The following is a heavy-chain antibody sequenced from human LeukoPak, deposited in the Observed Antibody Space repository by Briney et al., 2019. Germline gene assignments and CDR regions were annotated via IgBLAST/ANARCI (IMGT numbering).Heavy chain of an antibody. Sequence: SETLSLTCAVYGGSFSGYYWSWTRQPPGKGLEWIGEINHSGSTNYNPSLKSRVTISVDTSKNQFSLKLSSVTAADTAVYYCARGKYSSSWYRALRYYYYMDVWGKGTTVTVSS. CDR1: GGSFSGYY. CDR2: INHSGST. D-gene: IGHD6-13*01. V-gene: IGHV4-34*01. CDR3: ARGKYSSSWYRALRYYYYMDV. J-gene: IGHJ6*03.